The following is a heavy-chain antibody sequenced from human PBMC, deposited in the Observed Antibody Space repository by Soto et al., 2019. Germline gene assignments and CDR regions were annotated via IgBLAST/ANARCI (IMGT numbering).Heavy chain of an antibody. CDR3: ARSLGGITMVRGVHGMDG. CDR2: IIPIFGTA. D-gene: IGHD3-10*01. CDR1: GGTFSSYA. V-gene: IGHV1-69*01. Sequence: SVKVSCKASGGTFSSYAICWVRQAPGQVLEWMGGIIPIFGTANYAQKFQGRVTITADESTSTAYMELSSLRSEDTAVYYCARSLGGITMVRGVHGMDGWGQGTTVTVS. J-gene: IGHJ6*02.